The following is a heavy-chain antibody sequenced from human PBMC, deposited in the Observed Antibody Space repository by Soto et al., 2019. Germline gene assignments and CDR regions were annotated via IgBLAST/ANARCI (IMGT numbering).Heavy chain of an antibody. V-gene: IGHV3-72*01. CDR3: VRATYFSDSSGYTRCLDY. J-gene: IGHJ4*02. Sequence: PGGSRRLSCAGSGFTLSYHYIDWGRQAPGKGLEWVGRSRDKPQGYSTAYAASVKGRFTTSRDESKNSAYLQMNSLKTEDTAVYYCVRATYFSDSSGYTRCLDYWGQGTLVTVSS. CDR1: GFTLSYHY. D-gene: IGHD3-22*01. CDR2: SRDKPQGYST.